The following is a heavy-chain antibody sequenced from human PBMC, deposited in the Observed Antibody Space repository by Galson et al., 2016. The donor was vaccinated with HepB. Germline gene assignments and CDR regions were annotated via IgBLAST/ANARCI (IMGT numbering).Heavy chain of an antibody. CDR1: GFTFSSYW. J-gene: IGHJ3*02. CDR2: INSDGSST. D-gene: IGHD3-9*01. Sequence: SLRLSCAASGFTFSSYWMHWVRQAPGKGLVWVSRINSDGSSTSYADSVKGRFTISRDNSKNTLYLQMNSLRAEDTAVYYCAKEGRDILTGYYNGDAFDIWGQGTMVTVSS. CDR3: AKEGRDILTGYYNGDAFDI. V-gene: IGHV3-74*01.